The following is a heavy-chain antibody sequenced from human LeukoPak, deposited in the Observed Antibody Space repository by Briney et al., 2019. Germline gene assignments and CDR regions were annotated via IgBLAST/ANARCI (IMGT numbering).Heavy chain of an antibody. V-gene: IGHV1-46*01. CDR2: INPSGGST. CDR3: ARYRIGVFGEFYNDY. Sequence: GASVKVSCKASGYTFTSYYMHWVRQAPGQGLEWMGIINPSGGSTSYAQKFQGRVTMTRDTSTSTVYMELSSLRSEDTAVYYCARYRIGVFGEFYNDYWGQGTLVTVSS. J-gene: IGHJ4*02. CDR1: GYTFTSYY. D-gene: IGHD3-10*02.